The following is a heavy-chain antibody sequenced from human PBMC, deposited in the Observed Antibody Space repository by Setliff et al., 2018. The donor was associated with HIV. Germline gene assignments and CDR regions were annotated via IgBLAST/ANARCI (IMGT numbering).Heavy chain of an antibody. V-gene: IGHV3-7*01. CDR2: INPDGNKK. CDR1: GFTFSNYN. J-gene: IGHJ6*03. D-gene: IGHD3-10*01. CDR3: ARQGKVGSGSYDYYYYMDV. Sequence: GGSLRLSCAASGFTFSNYNMNWVRQAPGKGLEWIANINPDGNKKYHAGSVWGRFSISRDNAKNTLYLQMNSLRAEDTAVYYCARQGKVGSGSYDYYYYMDVWGKGTTVTVSS.